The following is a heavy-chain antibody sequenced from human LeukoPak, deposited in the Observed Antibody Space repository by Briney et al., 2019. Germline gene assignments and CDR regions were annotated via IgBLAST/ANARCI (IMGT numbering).Heavy chain of an antibody. Sequence: ASETLSLTCSVSNGSINSYYWNWIRRPPGKGLEWIGYIYYNGNTNYSPSLKSRVTMSVDTSKNLFSLKVSSVTAADTAVYYCARWLQSDAFDIWGQGTMVTVSS. V-gene: IGHV4-59*01. D-gene: IGHD5-24*01. CDR3: ARWLQSDAFDI. CDR1: NGSINSYY. J-gene: IGHJ3*02. CDR2: IYYNGNT.